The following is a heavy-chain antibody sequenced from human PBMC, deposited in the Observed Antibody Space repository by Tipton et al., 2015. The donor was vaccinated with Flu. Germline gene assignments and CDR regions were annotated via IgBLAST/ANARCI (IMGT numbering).Heavy chain of an antibody. CDR1: GYTFTGYY. V-gene: IGHV1-2*06. CDR3: ARDWEYSSSGFDS. D-gene: IGHD6-6*01. Sequence: QLVQSGAGVKKPGASVKVSCKASGYTFTGYYMHWVRQAPGQGLEWMGRINPNSGGTYYAQKFQGRVTMTRDTSISTAYMELSRRRSDDTAVYYCARDWEYSSSGFDSWGQGTLVTVSS. CDR2: INPNSGGT. J-gene: IGHJ4*02.